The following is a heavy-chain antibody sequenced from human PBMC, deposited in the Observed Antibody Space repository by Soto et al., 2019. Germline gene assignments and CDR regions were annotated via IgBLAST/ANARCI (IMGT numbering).Heavy chain of an antibody. V-gene: IGHV3-48*04. CDR3: TRTTPFNNYADL. CDR1: GFTFSNYN. D-gene: IGHD4-4*01. Sequence: GGSLRLSCAASGFTFSNYNMNWVRQAPGKGLEWISCFAFDGSTIYYADSVRGRFTISRDNAKASLYLQMNSLRAEDTALYFCTRTTPFNNYADLWGQGTLVTVSS. CDR2: FAFDGSTI. J-gene: IGHJ5*02.